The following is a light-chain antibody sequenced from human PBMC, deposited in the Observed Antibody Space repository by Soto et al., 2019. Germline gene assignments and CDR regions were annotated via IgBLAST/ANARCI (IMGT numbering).Light chain of an antibody. CDR3: NSYTSGSTLVV. CDR1: SSDVGAYNY. Sequence: QSALTQPASVSGSPGQSITISCTGSSSDVGAYNYVSWYQQHPGKAPRLMIYEVTNRPSGVSNRFSGSKSGNTASLTISGLRAEDEADYYCNSYTSGSTLVVFGGGTKLTVL. V-gene: IGLV2-14*01. J-gene: IGLJ2*01. CDR2: EVT.